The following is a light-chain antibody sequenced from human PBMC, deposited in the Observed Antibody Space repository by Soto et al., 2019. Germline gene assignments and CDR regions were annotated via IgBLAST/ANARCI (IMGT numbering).Light chain of an antibody. CDR1: QSVSSY. V-gene: IGKV3D-15*01. J-gene: IGKJ1*01. CDR3: QQYNNWPPWT. CDR2: GAS. Sequence: EVVLTQSPATLSLSPGERATLSCRASQSVSSYLAWYQQKPGQAPRLLIYGASTRATGVPARFSGGGSGTAFTLTISSLQSVDFAVYYCQQYNNWPPWTFGQGTKVDIK.